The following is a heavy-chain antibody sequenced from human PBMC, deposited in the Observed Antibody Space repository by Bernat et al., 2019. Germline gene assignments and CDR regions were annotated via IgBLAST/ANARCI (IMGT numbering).Heavy chain of an antibody. V-gene: IGHV3-33*01. CDR2: IWYDGSNK. J-gene: IGHJ5*02. CDR1: GFTFSSYG. D-gene: IGHD3-10*01. Sequence: QVQLVESGGGVVQPGRSLRLSCAASGFTFSSYGMHWVRQAPGKGLEWVAVIWYDGSNKYYADSVKGRFTISRDNSKNTLYLQMNSLRAEDTAVYYCARAEMVRGWEENWFDPWGQGTLVTVSS. CDR3: ARAEMVRGWEENWFDP.